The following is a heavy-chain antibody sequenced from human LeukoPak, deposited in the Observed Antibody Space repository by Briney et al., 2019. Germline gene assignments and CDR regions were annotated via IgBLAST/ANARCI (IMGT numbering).Heavy chain of an antibody. J-gene: IGHJ4*02. CDR3: ARGWNSGNFWY. CDR1: RDTLSTNIGF. CDR2: KYYRSMWNV. Sequence: SQALSDTCVISRDTLSTNIGFWKWTRQSPSSGLEWLGWKYYRSMWNVENAVCVGSRIPMKPATSKNKFTLKLTYVTPQDTVASYCARGWNSGNFWYWGQGTLVTVSS. V-gene: IGHV6-1*01. D-gene: IGHD1-26*01.